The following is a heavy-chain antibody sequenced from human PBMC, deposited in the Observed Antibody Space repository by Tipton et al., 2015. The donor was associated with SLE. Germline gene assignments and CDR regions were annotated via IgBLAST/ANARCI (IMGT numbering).Heavy chain of an antibody. Sequence: TLSLTCTVSGYSISSGYYWGWIRQPPGKGLEWIGSIYHSGSTYYNPSLKSRVTISVDTSKNQFSLKLSSVTAADTAVYYCARHIIVGLPGDWYFDLWGRGTLLTVSS. CDR2: IYHSGST. CDR1: GYSISSGYY. CDR3: ARHIIVGLPGDWYFDL. V-gene: IGHV4-38-2*02. J-gene: IGHJ2*01. D-gene: IGHD2-21*01.